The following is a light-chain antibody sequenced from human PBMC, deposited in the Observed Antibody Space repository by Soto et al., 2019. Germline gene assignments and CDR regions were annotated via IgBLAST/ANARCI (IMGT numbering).Light chain of an antibody. CDR2: STN. CDR1: SGSVSTSYY. CDR3: VLYMGSGSWV. Sequence: QTVVPQEPSFSVSPGGTVTLTCGLSSGSVSTSYYPSWYQQTPGQAPRTLIYSTNTRSSGVPDRVSGYILGNKAALTITGAQADDESDYYCVLYMGSGSWVFGGGTKLTVL. J-gene: IGLJ3*02. V-gene: IGLV8-61*01.